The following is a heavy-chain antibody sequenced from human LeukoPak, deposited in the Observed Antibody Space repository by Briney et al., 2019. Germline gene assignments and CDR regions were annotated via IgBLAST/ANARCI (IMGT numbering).Heavy chain of an antibody. CDR3: AKDILGYYYDSSGYWDY. J-gene: IGHJ4*02. Sequence: GGSLRLSCAASGFTFSSYAMSWVRQAPGKGLEWVSAISGSGGSTYYADSVKGRFTISRDNSKNTLYLQMNSLRAEDTAVYYCAKDILGYYYDSSGYWDYWGQGTLVTISS. V-gene: IGHV3-23*01. CDR2: ISGSGGST. CDR1: GFTFSSYA. D-gene: IGHD3-22*01.